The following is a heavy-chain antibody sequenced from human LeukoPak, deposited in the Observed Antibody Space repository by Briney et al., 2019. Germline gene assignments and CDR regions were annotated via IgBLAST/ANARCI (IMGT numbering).Heavy chain of an antibody. CDR3: ARDQPYYGMDV. V-gene: IGHV4-30-2*01. CDR1: GGAVSSRSHS. CDR2: IYHSGST. Sequence: SKTLPLTCIVSGGAVSSRSHSWSWIRQPPGKGLEWIGYIYHSGSTYYNPSLKSRVTISVDRSKNQFSLKLSSVTAADTAVYYCARDQPYYGMDVWGQGTTVTVSS. J-gene: IGHJ6*02.